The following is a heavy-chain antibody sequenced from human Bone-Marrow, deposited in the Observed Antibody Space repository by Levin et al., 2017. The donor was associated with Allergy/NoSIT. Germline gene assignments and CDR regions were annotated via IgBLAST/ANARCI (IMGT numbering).Heavy chain of an antibody. CDR3: ARGWGETSSGWNDF. J-gene: IGHJ4*02. V-gene: IGHV1-8*01. Sequence: GESLKISCTASGYTFTGYDINWVRQAAGQGLEWMGWMNPYSGNTGYAQKFQGRVTMTRNISTNTAYMDLTNLTSDDTAVYYCARGWGETSSGWNDFWGQGTLVTVSS. CDR1: GYTFTGYD. D-gene: IGHD6-19*01. CDR2: MNPYSGNT.